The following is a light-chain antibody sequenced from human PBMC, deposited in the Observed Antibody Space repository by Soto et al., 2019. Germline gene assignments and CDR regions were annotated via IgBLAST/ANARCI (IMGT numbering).Light chain of an antibody. Sequence: QSVLTQPASVSGSPGQSITISCTGTSSDVGGYNYVSWYQQYPAKVPKLMIYDVSNRPSGVSDRFSGSKSGNTASLTISGLQAEDEAEYYCYSYTSSSTYVFGTGTKVTVL. CDR2: DVS. CDR1: SSDVGGYNY. J-gene: IGLJ1*01. V-gene: IGLV2-14*01. CDR3: YSYTSSSTYV.